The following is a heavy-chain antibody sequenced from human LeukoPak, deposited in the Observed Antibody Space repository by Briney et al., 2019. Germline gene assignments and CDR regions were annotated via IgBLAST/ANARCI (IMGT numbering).Heavy chain of an antibody. CDR2: IIPILGIA. J-gene: IGHJ4*02. CDR3: ARDLGLSGTTHFFSY. D-gene: IGHD1-7*01. V-gene: IGHV1-69*04. CDR1: GYTFTSYG. Sequence: SVKVSCKASGYTFTSYGISWVRQAPGQGLEWMGRIIPILGIANYAQKFQGRVTITADKSTNTAYMELSSLRSEDTAVYYCARDLGLSGTTHFFSYWGQGTLVTVSS.